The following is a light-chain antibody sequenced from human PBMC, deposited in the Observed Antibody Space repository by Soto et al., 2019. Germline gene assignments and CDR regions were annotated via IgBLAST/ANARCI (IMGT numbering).Light chain of an antibody. CDR3: QQSYSTTRT. J-gene: IGKJ1*01. CDR1: QSITNY. CDR2: AAS. V-gene: IGKV1-39*01. Sequence: DIQMTQAPSCLSDYLGERVTITCRASQSITNYLNWYQQKPGKAPQLLIYAASSLQSGVPSSFSGSGSGTDFTLTISSLQPEDFATYYCQQSYSTTRTCGQGTRV.